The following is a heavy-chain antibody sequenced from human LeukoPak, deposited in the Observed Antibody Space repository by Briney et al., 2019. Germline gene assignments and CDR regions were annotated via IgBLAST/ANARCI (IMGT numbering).Heavy chain of an antibody. CDR2: IRYDGSNK. J-gene: IGHJ4*02. V-gene: IGHV3-30*02. CDR1: GFSFSSYG. Sequence: GGSLRLPCTASGFSFSSYGMHWVRQAPGKGLEWVTLIRYDGSNKHYADSVKGRFTVSRDNSKNTLYLQMNSLRAEDTAVYYCAKVYSSGLDYWGQGTLVTVSS. CDR3: AKVYSSGLDY. D-gene: IGHD6-19*01.